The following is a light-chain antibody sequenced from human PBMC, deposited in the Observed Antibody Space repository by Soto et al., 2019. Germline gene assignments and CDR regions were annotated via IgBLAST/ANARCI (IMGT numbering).Light chain of an antibody. Sequence: EIVMTQSPATLSVSPGERVTLTCRASQSVRSNLAWYQQKPGQAPRLLIYGASTRATGLPARFSGSGSGTDFTLPISSLQSEDFAVSYCHQYSTWPPITFGQGTRLEI. CDR1: QSVRSN. J-gene: IGKJ5*01. CDR3: HQYSTWPPIT. CDR2: GAS. V-gene: IGKV3-15*01.